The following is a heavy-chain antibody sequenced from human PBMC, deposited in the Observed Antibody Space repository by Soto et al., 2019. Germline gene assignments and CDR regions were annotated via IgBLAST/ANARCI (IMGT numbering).Heavy chain of an antibody. CDR2: ISGGGVNI. Sequence: QVQLVESGGGLVKPGGSLRLSCAASGIRFSDYYMSWIRQAPGKGLEWVSYISGGGVNIFYADSVRGRFTISRDNAKNSLYLQRNSLRVEDTAVYYCAADPTMRGYFRFGPWGQGTLVTVSS. J-gene: IGHJ5*02. V-gene: IGHV3-11*01. D-gene: IGHD2-15*01. CDR1: GIRFSDYY. CDR3: AADPTMRGYFRFGP.